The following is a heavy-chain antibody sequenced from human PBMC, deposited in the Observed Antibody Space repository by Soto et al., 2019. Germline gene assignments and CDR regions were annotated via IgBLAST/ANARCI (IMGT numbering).Heavy chain of an antibody. CDR3: ARAISSSSRWFDP. CDR1: GGSICSYY. J-gene: IGHJ5*02. V-gene: IGHV4-59*01. D-gene: IGHD6-6*01. Sequence: SXTLSLTCTVSGGSICSYYWSWIRQPPGXGLEWIGYIXYSGRXNYNPSLKSRVXISVDTSXXQFSLKLSSVTAEDTAVYYCARAISSSSRWFDPWGQGTLVTVYS. CDR2: IXYSGRX.